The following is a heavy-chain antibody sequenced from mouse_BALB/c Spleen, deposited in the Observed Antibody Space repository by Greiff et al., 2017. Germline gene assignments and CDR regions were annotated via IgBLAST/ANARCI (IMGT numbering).Heavy chain of an antibody. CDR1: GFSLTSYG. D-gene: IGHD1-1*01. Sequence: QVQLKESGPSLVAPSQSLSITCTVSGFSLTSYGVHWVRQPPGKGLEWLGVIWAGGSTNYNSALMSRLSISKDNSKSQVFLKMNSLQTDDTAMYYCAKEVTTVVAPMDYWGQGTSVTVSS. J-gene: IGHJ4*01. CDR2: IWAGGST. CDR3: AKEVTTVVAPMDY. V-gene: IGHV2-9*02.